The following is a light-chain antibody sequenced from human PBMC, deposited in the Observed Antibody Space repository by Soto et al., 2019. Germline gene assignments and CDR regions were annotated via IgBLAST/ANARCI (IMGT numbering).Light chain of an antibody. V-gene: IGKV3-15*01. CDR2: GAS. CDR3: QSYNDWPFT. J-gene: IGKJ2*01. Sequence: EIEMTQSPATLSVSPGERVTLSCRASESLSTYLAWYQQKPGQAPRLLIYGASTKATGIPDRFSGSGSATDFTLTISSLQSEDFAVYYCQSYNDWPFTFGQGTKLEI. CDR1: ESLSTY.